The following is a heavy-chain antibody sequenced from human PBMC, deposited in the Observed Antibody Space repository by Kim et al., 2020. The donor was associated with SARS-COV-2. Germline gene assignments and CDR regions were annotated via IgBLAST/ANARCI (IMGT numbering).Heavy chain of an antibody. CDR1: GFTFGDYG. J-gene: IGHJ6*01. V-gene: IGHV3-9*01. CDR2: ITWNSGSL. CDR3: AKPGSYSGSGSHLYYYHG. D-gene: IGHD3-10*01. Sequence: GGSLRLSCAASGFTFGDYGMHWVRQAPGKGLEWVSGITWNSGSLGYADSVKGRFTISRDNAKNSLYLQLNNLRADDTALYYCAKPGSYSGSGSHLYYYHG.